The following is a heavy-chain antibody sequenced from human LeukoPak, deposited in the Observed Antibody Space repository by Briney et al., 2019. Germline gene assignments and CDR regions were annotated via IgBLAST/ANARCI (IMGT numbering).Heavy chain of an antibody. V-gene: IGHV3-23*01. J-gene: IGHJ4*02. D-gene: IGHD3-22*01. CDR3: AKDQYYYDSAGPIGDY. CDR2: ISYHGAST. CDR1: GFTFRSYA. Sequence: GGSLSLSCVASGFTFRSYAMSWVRRAPGKGLKWVSAISYHGASTHYADSVKGRFTISRDNSKNTLYLQMRSLRAEDTAVYYCAKDQYYYDSAGPIGDYWGPGVLVTISS.